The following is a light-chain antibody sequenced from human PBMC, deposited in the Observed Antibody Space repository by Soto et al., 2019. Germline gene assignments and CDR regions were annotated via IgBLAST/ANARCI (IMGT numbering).Light chain of an antibody. V-gene: IGKV3-20*01. CDR1: QSVSSSY. Sequence: IVLTQSPVTLSLSPGERATLSCRASQSVSSSYLAWYQQKPGQAPRLLIYGASSRATGIPDRFSGSGSGTDFTLTISRLEPEDFAVYYCQQYGSSSWTFGQGTKV. J-gene: IGKJ1*01. CDR3: QQYGSSSWT. CDR2: GAS.